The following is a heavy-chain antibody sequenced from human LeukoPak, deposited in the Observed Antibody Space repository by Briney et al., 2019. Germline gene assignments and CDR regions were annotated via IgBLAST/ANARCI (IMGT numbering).Heavy chain of an antibody. Sequence: GGSLRLSCGTSGLTFTNHGFHWLRQAADKGLEWVAFVRNDGFDTYHSNSVKGRFSISRDDSKNTVYLQMNSLRAEDTALYYCARDRGKDYFGDWGQGTQVTVSS. CDR3: ARDRGKDYFGD. CDR2: VRNDGFDT. CDR1: GLTFTNHG. J-gene: IGHJ4*02. V-gene: IGHV3-30*02. D-gene: IGHD4-23*01.